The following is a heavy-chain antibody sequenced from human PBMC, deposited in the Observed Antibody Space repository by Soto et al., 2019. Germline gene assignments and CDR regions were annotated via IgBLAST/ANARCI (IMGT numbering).Heavy chain of an antibody. CDR2: IYYSGST. CDR1: GGSISSSGYY. Sequence: SETRSLTCTVSGGSISSSGYYWGWIRQPPGKGLEWIGSIYYSGSTYYNPSLKSRVTISVDTSKNQFSLKLSSVTAADTAVYYCARCCSGGSCPADGTYWGQGTLVTVSS. J-gene: IGHJ4*02. V-gene: IGHV4-39*01. D-gene: IGHD2-15*01. CDR3: ARCCSGGSCPADGTY.